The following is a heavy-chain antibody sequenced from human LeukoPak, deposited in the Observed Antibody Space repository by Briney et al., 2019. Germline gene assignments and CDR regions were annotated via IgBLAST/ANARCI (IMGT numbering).Heavy chain of an antibody. Sequence: GGSLRLSCAASGFTFSSYWMHWVRQAPGKGLVWVSRIKSDGNTNYADSVKGRFTISRDNAKNTVSLQMSSLRAEDTGVYYCARAPSEIGGYYPEYFRHWGQGTLVTVSS. CDR1: GFTFSSYW. CDR2: IKSDGNT. CDR3: ARAPSEIGGYYPEYFRH. V-gene: IGHV3-74*01. J-gene: IGHJ1*01. D-gene: IGHD3-22*01.